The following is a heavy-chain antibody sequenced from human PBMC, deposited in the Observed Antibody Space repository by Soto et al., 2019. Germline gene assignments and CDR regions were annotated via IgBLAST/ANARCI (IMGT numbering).Heavy chain of an antibody. J-gene: IGHJ3*02. CDR2: ISNTGDGT. CDR1: GFTFRSYA. D-gene: IGHD3-22*01. Sequence: EVQLLESGGSVVQPGGSLRLSCAASGFTFRSYAMSWVRQAPGKGLEWVSGISNTGDGTYYADSVKGRFTISRDNSKNTLSLQMNSLRAEDTALYYCAKDRMMVDPFGFDMWGQGTLVTVSS. CDR3: AKDRMMVDPFGFDM. V-gene: IGHV3-23*01.